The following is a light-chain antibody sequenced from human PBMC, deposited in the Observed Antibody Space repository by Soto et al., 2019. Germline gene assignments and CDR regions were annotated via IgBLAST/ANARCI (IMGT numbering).Light chain of an antibody. J-gene: IGLJ1*01. V-gene: IGLV1-51*01. CDR2: DSN. CDR3: GAWDDSLRLYV. Sequence: QSVLTQPPSVSAAPGQTVTISCSGSSSNIGKYYVSWYQQLPGEAPKLLIYDSNKRPSGIPERFSASRSGTSATLGITGLHTGDEADYYCGAWDDSLRLYVFGPGTKLTVL. CDR1: SSNIGKYY.